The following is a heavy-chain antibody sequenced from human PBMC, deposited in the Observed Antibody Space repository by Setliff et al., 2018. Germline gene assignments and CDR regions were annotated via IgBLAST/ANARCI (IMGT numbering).Heavy chain of an antibody. CDR1: GFNFSSYA. Sequence: GGSLRLSCAASGFNFSSYAFNWVRQAPGKGLEWVSSISSRSTYIYYADSLKGRFTISRDDAKNSLYLQMNSLRAEDTAVYYCARFACSGGSCYLRSSDYWGQGTLVTVSS. CDR3: ARFACSGGSCYLRSSDY. CDR2: ISSRSTYI. J-gene: IGHJ4*02. V-gene: IGHV3-21*01. D-gene: IGHD2-15*01.